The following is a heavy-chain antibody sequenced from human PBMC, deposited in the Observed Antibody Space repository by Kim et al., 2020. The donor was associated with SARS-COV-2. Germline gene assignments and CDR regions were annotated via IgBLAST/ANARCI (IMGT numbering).Heavy chain of an antibody. Sequence: SKSRSQPNSADAVKGRFTIARDHAKNPLYLQMNSVRAEDTAVYYCARVGYWGQGTLVTVSS. J-gene: IGHJ4*02. CDR2: SKSRSQP. CDR3: ARVGY. V-gene: IGHV3-11*05.